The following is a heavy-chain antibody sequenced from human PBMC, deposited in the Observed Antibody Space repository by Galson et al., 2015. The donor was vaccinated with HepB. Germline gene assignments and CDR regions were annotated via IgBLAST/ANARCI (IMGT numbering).Heavy chain of an antibody. D-gene: IGHD3-10*01. Sequence: ETLSLTCSVSGGSISGNYWSWIRQSPGKGLEWIGHIFNSGNTNYKPPLKSRVTISADTSKNLFSPKLTSVTAADTAVYFCARVTVIWFGELSVPGYFDLWGRGTLVTVSS. CDR3: ARVTVIWFGELSVPGYFDL. CDR2: IFNSGNT. J-gene: IGHJ2*01. CDR1: GGSISGNY. V-gene: IGHV4-59*08.